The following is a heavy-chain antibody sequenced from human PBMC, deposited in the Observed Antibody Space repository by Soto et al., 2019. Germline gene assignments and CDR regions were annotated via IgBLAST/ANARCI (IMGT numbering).Heavy chain of an antibody. D-gene: IGHD1-7*01. CDR1: GGSFSGYY. V-gene: IGHV4-34*01. CDR2: INHSGST. Sequence: SETLSLTCAVYGGSFSGYYWSWIRQPPGKGLEWIGEINHSGSTNYNPSLKSRVTISVDTSKNQFSLKLSSVTAADTAVYYCARGFRNWNYSHWGQGTTVTVSS. CDR3: ARGFRNWNYSH. J-gene: IGHJ6*02.